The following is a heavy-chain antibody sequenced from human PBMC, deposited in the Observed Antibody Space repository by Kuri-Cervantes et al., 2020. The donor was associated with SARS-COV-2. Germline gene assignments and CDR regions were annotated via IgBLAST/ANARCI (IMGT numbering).Heavy chain of an antibody. CDR3: ARGRPLSSDAFDI. CDR2: ISAYNGNT. Sequence: ASVKVSCKASGYTFTSYGISWVRQAPGQGLEWMGWISAYNGNTNYAQKLQGRVTMTRNTSISTAYMELSSLRSEDTAVYYCARGRPLSSDAFDIWGQGTMVTVSS. D-gene: IGHD2-2*01. V-gene: IGHV1-18*01. CDR1: GYTFTSYG. J-gene: IGHJ3*02.